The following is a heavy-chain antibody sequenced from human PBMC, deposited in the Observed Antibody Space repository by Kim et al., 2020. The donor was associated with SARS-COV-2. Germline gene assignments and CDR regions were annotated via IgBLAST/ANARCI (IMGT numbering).Heavy chain of an antibody. D-gene: IGHD3-10*01. CDR3: TTDSGDY. J-gene: IGHJ4*02. Sequence: DGGTTDYAAPVKGRFTTSRDDSKDTLDLQMNSLKTEDTGVYYCTTDSGDYWGQGTLVTVSS. V-gene: IGHV3-15*01. CDR2: DGGTT.